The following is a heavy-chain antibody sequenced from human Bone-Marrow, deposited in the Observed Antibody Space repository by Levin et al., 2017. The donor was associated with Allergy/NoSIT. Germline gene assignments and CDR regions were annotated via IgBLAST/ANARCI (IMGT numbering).Heavy chain of an antibody. V-gene: IGHV5-10-1*01. CDR2: IDPSDSYT. D-gene: IGHD6-19*01. J-gene: IGHJ4*02. Sequence: KVSCKGSGYSFTSYWISWVRQMPGKGLEWMGRIDPSDSYTNYSPSFQGHVTISADKSISTAYLQWSSLKASDTAMYYCARRSSSGWTRDDYWGQGTLVTVSS. CDR1: GYSFTSYW. CDR3: ARRSSSGWTRDDY.